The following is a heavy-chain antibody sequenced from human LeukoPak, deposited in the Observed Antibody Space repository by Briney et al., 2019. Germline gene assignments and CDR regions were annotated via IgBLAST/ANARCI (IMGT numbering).Heavy chain of an antibody. V-gene: IGHV3-30*01. CDR3: ARDPGNKQLGHFDY. Sequence: GRTLRHSSAASGFTFSLYPMHWRRETPGQRPEGVTAMSYDGSNKYDAGSVHGRFTLSRDHSNNILYLQMTSLRAEDIAAYYCARDPGNKQLGHFDYLGQGTLVTVSS. CDR1: GFTFSLYP. CDR2: MSYDGSNK. J-gene: IGHJ4*02. D-gene: IGHD1-1*01.